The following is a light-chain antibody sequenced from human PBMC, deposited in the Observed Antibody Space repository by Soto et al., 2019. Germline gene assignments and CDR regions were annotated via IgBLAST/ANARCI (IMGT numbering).Light chain of an antibody. CDR2: GAS. CDR3: QQYNNWPPVT. J-gene: IGKJ1*01. V-gene: IGKV3-15*01. CDR1: QSVSSN. Sequence: EIVMTQSPAPLSVSPGERATLSCRASQSVSSNLAWYQQKPGQAPRLLIYGASTRATGIPARFSGSGSGTEFTLTISSLQSEDFAVYYCQQYNNWPPVTLGQGTKVDIK.